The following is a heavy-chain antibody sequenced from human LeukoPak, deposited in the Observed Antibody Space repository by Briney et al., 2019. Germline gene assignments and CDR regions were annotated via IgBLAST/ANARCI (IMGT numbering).Heavy chain of an antibody. J-gene: IGHJ4*02. CDR3: ARVRTVTNVYFDY. CDR1: GGSISSGSYY. V-gene: IGHV4-61*02. D-gene: IGHD4-17*01. CDR2: IYTSGST. Sequence: SETLSLTCTVSGGSISSGSYYWSWIRQPAGKGLEWIGRIYTSGSTNYNPSLKSRVTISVDTSKNQFSLKLSSVTAADTAVYYCARVRTVTNVYFDYWGQGTLVTVSS.